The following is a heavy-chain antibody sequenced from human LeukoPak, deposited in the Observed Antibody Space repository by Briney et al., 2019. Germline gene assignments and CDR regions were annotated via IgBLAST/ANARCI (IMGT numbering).Heavy chain of an antibody. Sequence: GESLKISCKGSGYNFKNYWIGWVRQMPGKGLEWMGIIYPDDSDTRYSPSFQGQVTISADKSVSTAFLQWTSLKASDTAMYYCAIGGDSTTSCYRCFVYWGQGTLVTVSS. D-gene: IGHD2-2*01. CDR2: IYPDDSDT. CDR3: AIGGDSTTSCYRCFVY. V-gene: IGHV5-51*01. CDR1: GYNFKNYW. J-gene: IGHJ4*02.